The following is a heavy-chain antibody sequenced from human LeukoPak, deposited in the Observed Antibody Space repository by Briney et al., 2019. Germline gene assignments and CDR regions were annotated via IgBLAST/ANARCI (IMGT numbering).Heavy chain of an antibody. J-gene: IGHJ4*02. D-gene: IGHD2-15*01. Sequence: GGSLRLSCAASGFTFSNYGMSWVRQAPGKGLEWVSTISGSGGNTYYADSVRGRFTISRDTSKNTLYLQMNSLRAEDTAVYYCAKSQEAARFDYWGQGTLVTVSS. V-gene: IGHV3-23*01. CDR3: AKSQEAARFDY. CDR2: ISGSGGNT. CDR1: GFTFSNYG.